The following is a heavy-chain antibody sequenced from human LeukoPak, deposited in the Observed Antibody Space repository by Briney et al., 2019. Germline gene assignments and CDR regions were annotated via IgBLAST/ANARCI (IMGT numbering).Heavy chain of an antibody. J-gene: IGHJ3*02. CDR2: IYTSGST. CDR1: GGSISSGSYY. D-gene: IGHD2-2*01. CDR3: ARDANPALPGDAFDI. V-gene: IGHV4-61*02. Sequence: SETLSLTCTVSGGSISSGSYYWSWIRQPAGKGLEWIGRIYTSGSTNYNPSLKSRVTISVDTSKNQFSLKLSSVTAADTAVYYCARDANPALPGDAFDIWGQGTMVTVSS.